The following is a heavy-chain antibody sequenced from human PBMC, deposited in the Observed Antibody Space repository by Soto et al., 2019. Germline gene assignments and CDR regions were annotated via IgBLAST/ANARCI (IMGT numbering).Heavy chain of an antibody. Sequence: SETLSLTCTASGTSLSSYYWSWIRQPPGKRLEWIGYIYYSGSTNYNPSLKSRVTISVDTSKNQFSLKLSSVTAADTAVYYCARLSYSSSWTNWFDPWGQGTLVTVSS. CDR1: GTSLSSYY. V-gene: IGHV4-59*01. CDR3: ARLSYSSSWTNWFDP. J-gene: IGHJ5*02. D-gene: IGHD6-13*01. CDR2: IYYSGST.